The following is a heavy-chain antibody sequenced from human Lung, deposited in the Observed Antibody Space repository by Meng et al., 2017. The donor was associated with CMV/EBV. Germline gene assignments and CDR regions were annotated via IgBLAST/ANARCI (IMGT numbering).Heavy chain of an antibody. CDR1: GCTFSSYA. J-gene: IGHJ6*02. Sequence: SSXXVSXKASGCTFSSYALSWVRQAPGQGLEWMGGIIPIFGTANYAQKFQGRVTITTDESPSTAYMELSSLRSEDTAVYYCARADIVVVPAASGGACCYYGMDVWXPGTTVTVSS. CDR2: IIPIFGTA. D-gene: IGHD2-2*01. CDR3: ARADIVVVPAASGGACCYYGMDV. V-gene: IGHV1-69*05.